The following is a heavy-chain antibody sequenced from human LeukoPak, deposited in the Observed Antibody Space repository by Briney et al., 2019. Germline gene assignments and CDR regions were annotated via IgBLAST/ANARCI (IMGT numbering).Heavy chain of an antibody. J-gene: IGHJ4*02. CDR2: MNPNTGNA. Sequence: ASMKVSCKASGYTFTNFNINWVRQATGQGLEWMGWMNPNTGNAGYAQKFQDRVTITWDASITTAYMDLSSLRSEDTAVYYCARVGYSNSYDYWGQGTLVTVSS. CDR1: GYTFTNFN. V-gene: IGHV1-8*03. D-gene: IGHD1-26*01. CDR3: ARVGYSNSYDY.